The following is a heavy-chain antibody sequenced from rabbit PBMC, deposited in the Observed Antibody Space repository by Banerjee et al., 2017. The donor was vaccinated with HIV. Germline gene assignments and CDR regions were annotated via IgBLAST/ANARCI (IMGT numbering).Heavy chain of an antibody. CDR3: VSYDDYGDRNL. CDR1: GIDFSSYYY. D-gene: IGHD2-1*01. CDR2: IDAGSTGTT. Sequence: QSLEESGGGLVQPEGSLTLTCTASGIDFSSYYYMCWVRQAPGKGLEWIACIDAGSTGTTYYASWAKGRFTISSHNAQNTLYLQLNSLTAADTATYFCVSYDDYGDRNLWGQGTLVTVS. V-gene: IGHV1S40*01. J-gene: IGHJ4*01.